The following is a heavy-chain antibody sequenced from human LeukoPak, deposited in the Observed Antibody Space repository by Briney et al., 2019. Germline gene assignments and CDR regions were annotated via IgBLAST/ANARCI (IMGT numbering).Heavy chain of an antibody. D-gene: IGHD3-22*01. CDR1: GGSISSYY. CDR3: ARGGYYDSSGYYSLPKFDY. J-gene: IGHJ4*02. V-gene: IGHV4-59*01. CDR2: IYYSGST. Sequence: SETLSLTCTVSGGSISSYYWSWIRQPPGKGLEWIGYIYYSGSTNYNPSLKSQVTISVDTSKNQFSLKLSSVTAADTAVYYCARGGYYDSSGYYSLPKFDYWGQGTLVTVSS.